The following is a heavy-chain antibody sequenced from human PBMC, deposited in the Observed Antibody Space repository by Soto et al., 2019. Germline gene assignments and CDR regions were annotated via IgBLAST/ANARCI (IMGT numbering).Heavy chain of an antibody. CDR2: INAGNGNT. D-gene: IGHD6-19*01. J-gene: IGHJ5*02. V-gene: IGHV1-3*01. CDR1: GYSFTSYA. Sequence: QVQLVQSGAEVKKPGASVKVSCKASGYSFTSYAMHWVRQAPGQRLEWMGWINAGNGNTKYSQKFQGRVTITRDTSASTAYMELSSLRSEDTAVYYCARGVAGPLHWFDPWGQGTLVTVSS. CDR3: ARGVAGPLHWFDP.